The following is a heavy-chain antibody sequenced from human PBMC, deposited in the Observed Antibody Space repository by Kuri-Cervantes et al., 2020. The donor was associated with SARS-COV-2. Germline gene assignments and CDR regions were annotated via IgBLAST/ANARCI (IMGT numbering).Heavy chain of an antibody. Sequence: ETLSLTCAASGFTFSSYWMHWVRQAPGKGLVWVSRINSDGSSTSYADSVKGRFTISRDNAKNSLYLQMNSLRAEDTAVYYCARATEDYGSGSDYWGQGTLVTVSS. J-gene: IGHJ4*02. D-gene: IGHD3-10*01. CDR2: INSDGSST. V-gene: IGHV3-74*01. CDR3: ARATEDYGSGSDY. CDR1: GFTFSSYW.